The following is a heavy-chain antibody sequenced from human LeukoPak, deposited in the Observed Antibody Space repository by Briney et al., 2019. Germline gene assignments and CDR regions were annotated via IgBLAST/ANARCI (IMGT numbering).Heavy chain of an antibody. CDR3: ARDGKYSSGWITAFDI. V-gene: IGHV1-46*01. D-gene: IGHD6-19*01. CDR1: GYTFTIYY. CDR2: INPSGGST. Sequence: EASVKVSFKASGYTFTIYYMHWVRQAPGQGLEWMGIINPSGGSTSYAQKFQGRVTMTRDTSTSTVYMELSSLRSEDTAVYYCARDGKYSSGWITAFDIWGQGTMVTVSS. J-gene: IGHJ3*02.